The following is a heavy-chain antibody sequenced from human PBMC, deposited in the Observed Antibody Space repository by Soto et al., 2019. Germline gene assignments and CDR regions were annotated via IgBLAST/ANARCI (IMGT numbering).Heavy chain of an antibody. CDR3: ARPPGYVSDWYYFDL. Sequence: PGGSLRLSCTASGFTFGDYAMSWFRQAPGKGLEWVGFIRSKAYGGTTEYAASVKGRFTISRDDSKSIAYLQMNSLKTEDTAVYYCARPPGYVSDWYYFDLWGQGTLVTVSS. J-gene: IGHJ4*02. D-gene: IGHD3-9*01. CDR2: IRSKAYGGTT. CDR1: GFTFGDYA. V-gene: IGHV3-49*03.